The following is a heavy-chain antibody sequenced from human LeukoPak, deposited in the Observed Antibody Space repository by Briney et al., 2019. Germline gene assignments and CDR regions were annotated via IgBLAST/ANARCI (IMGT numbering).Heavy chain of an antibody. CDR3: ARQRDYGDDIYSRYFDY. CDR1: GYSFTTYW. D-gene: IGHD4-17*01. Sequence: GESLKISCQASGYSFTTYWIAWVCQLPGKGLEWMGRVYPGDSDITYSPAFQGQVTVSADRSTNTAYLQLNSLKASDTAMYYCARQRDYGDDIYSRYFDYWGQGVLVTVSS. CDR2: VYPGDSDI. V-gene: IGHV5-51*01. J-gene: IGHJ4*02.